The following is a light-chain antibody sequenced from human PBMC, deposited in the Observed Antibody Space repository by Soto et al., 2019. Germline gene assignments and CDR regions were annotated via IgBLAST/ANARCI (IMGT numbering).Light chain of an antibody. V-gene: IGLV1-40*01. CDR3: QSYDSSLSGSV. Sequence: QSVLTQPPSVSGAPGQRVTISCTGSSSNIGGDYDVHWYQQLPGTAPKLLIYRNSKRPSGVPDRFSGSKSGTSASLAITGLQAEDEADYYCQSYDSSLSGSVFGGGTKLTVL. J-gene: IGLJ3*02. CDR1: SSNIGGDYD. CDR2: RNS.